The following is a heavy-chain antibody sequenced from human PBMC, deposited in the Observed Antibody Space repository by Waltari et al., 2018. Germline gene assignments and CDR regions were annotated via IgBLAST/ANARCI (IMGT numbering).Heavy chain of an antibody. Sequence: QVQLQESGPGLVKPSQTLSLTCTVSGGSISSGDYYWRGIRQPPGKGLEWIGYIYYSGSTYSNPSLNSRVTISVDTSKNQFSLKLISVTAADTAVYYCARDPPAAGRLIWGQGTMVTVSS. CDR1: GGSISSGDYY. D-gene: IGHD6-13*01. V-gene: IGHV4-30-4*01. CDR2: IYYSGST. J-gene: IGHJ3*02. CDR3: ARDPPAAGRLI.